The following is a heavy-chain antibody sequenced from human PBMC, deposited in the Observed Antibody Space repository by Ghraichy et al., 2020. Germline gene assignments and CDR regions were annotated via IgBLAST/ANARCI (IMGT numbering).Heavy chain of an antibody. V-gene: IGHV3-53*01. CDR3: ARGGRGGYNYY. CDR2: FYPGGST. J-gene: IGHJ4*01. CDR1: GFSVSNNY. D-gene: IGHD5-24*01. Sequence: ESLNISCAASGFSVSNNYMSWVRQTPGKGLEWVSVFYPGGSTYYTDSVKGRFTISTDSSKNTLYLQMTSLRAEDTAVYHCARGGRGGYNYYWGQGTLVTVSS.